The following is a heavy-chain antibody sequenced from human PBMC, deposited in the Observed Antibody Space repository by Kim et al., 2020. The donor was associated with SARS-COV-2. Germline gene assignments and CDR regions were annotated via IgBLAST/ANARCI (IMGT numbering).Heavy chain of an antibody. V-gene: IGHV1-3*01. CDR2: GNK. D-gene: IGHD3-22*01. J-gene: IGHJ4*02. Sequence: GNKKYSQNCQGNVTITRDTSASTAYMELSSLRSEDTAVYYCARGVVVSDYWGQGTLVTVSS. CDR3: ARGVVVSDY.